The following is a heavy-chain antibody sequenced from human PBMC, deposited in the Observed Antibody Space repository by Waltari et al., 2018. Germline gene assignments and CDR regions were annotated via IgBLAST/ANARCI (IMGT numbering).Heavy chain of an antibody. V-gene: IGHV4-39*07. J-gene: IGHJ2*01. Sequence: QLQLQESGPGLVKPSETLSLTCTVSGGSISSSSYYWGWVRQPPGKGLEWIGNIYYSGSTYYNPSLTRRVTISVDTSKNQFSLRLSSVTAADTAVYYCARDSGAVGGYWYFDLWGRGILVTVAS. D-gene: IGHD1-26*01. CDR3: ARDSGAVGGYWYFDL. CDR2: IYYSGST. CDR1: GGSISSSSYY.